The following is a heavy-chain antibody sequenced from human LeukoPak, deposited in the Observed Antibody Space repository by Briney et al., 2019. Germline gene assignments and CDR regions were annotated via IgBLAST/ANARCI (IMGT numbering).Heavy chain of an antibody. CDR2: ISAYNGNT. Sequence: GASVKVSCKASGYTFTSYGINWVRQAPGQGLEWMGWISAYNGNTNYAQKLQGRVSMTTDTSTSTAYMELRSLRSDDTAVYYCARAYLIFGVVIVFDSWGQGTLVTVSS. J-gene: IGHJ4*02. CDR1: GYTFTSYG. V-gene: IGHV1-18*01. D-gene: IGHD3-3*01. CDR3: ARAYLIFGVVIVFDS.